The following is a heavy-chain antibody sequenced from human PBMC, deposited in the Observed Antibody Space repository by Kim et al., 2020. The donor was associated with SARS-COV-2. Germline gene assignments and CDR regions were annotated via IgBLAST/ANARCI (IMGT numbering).Heavy chain of an antibody. Sequence: GGSLRLSCATSGFTFSSYDMSWVRQAPGKGLEWVSTITGSGGRTYYPDSVKGRFTISRDNSKNTLYLQMNSLRVEDTAVYYCAGPPNYWGQGTVVTVSS. CDR3: AGPPNY. CDR1: GFTFSSYD. J-gene: IGHJ1*01. V-gene: IGHV3-23*01. CDR2: ITGSGGRT.